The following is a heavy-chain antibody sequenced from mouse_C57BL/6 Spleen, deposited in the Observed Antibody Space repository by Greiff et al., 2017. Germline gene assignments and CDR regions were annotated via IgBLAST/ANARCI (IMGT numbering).Heavy chain of an antibody. CDR2: INPSTGGT. Sequence: EVQRVESGPELVKPGASVKISCKASGYSFTGYYMNWVKQSPEKSLEWIGEINPSTGGTTYNQKFKAKATLTVDKSSSTAYMQLKSLTSEDSAVYYCAKDYGKGSGAMDYWGQGTSVTVSS. CDR1: GYSFTGYY. CDR3: AKDYGKGSGAMDY. V-gene: IGHV1-42*01. J-gene: IGHJ4*01. D-gene: IGHD2-1*01.